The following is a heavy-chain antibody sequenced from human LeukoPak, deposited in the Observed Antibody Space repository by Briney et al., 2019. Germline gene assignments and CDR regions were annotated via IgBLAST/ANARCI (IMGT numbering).Heavy chain of an antibody. J-gene: IGHJ3*02. CDR3: ANMEGYYDSSGPGDAFDI. V-gene: IGHV3-21*04. CDR2: ISSSSSYI. D-gene: IGHD3-22*01. CDR1: GFTFSSYS. Sequence: GGSLRLSCAASGFTFSSYSMNWVRQAPGKGLEWVSSISSSSSYIYYADSVEGRFTISRDNSKNTLYLQMNSLRAEDTALYYCANMEGYYDSSGPGDAFDIWGQGTMVTVSS.